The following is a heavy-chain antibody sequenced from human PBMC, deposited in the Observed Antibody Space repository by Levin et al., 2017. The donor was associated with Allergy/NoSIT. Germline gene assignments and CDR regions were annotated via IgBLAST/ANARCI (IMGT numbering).Heavy chain of an antibody. D-gene: IGHD6-19*01. CDR1: GGSISRSSYY. Sequence: PSETLSLTCTVSGGSISRSSYYWGWIRQPPGKGLEWIGNIYYSGSTYYNPSLKSRVTVSVDTSKNQFSLKLSSVTAADTAVYYCARSGYSSGWYGLDYWGQGTLVTVSS. J-gene: IGHJ4*02. CDR2: IYYSGST. CDR3: ARSGYSSGWYGLDY. V-gene: IGHV4-39*01.